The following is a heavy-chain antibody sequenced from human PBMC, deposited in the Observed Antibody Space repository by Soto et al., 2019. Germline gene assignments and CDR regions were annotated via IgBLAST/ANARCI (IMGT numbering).Heavy chain of an antibody. CDR1: GGSISSSSYY. CDR2: IYYSGST. D-gene: IGHD3-22*01. Sequence: QLQLQESGPGLVKPSETLSLTCTVSGGSISSSSYYWGWIRQPPGKGLEWIGSIYYSGSTYYTPSLKSRVTLSADTSKTQFSLKLSSVTAADTAVYYCERHNVHSSGHNDYWGQGTLVTVSS. CDR3: ERHNVHSSGHNDY. J-gene: IGHJ4*02. V-gene: IGHV4-39*01.